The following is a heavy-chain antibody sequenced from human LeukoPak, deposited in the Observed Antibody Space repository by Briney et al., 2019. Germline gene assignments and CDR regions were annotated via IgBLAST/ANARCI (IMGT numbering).Heavy chain of an antibody. D-gene: IGHD6-13*01. J-gene: IGHJ6*03. CDR1: GGSFSGYY. CDR2: INHSGST. V-gene: IGHV4-34*01. CDR3: ARENSSSWYYYYYYMDV. Sequence: PSETLSLTCAVYGGSFSGYYWSWIRQPPGKGLEWIVEINHSGSTNYNPSLKSQVTISVDTSKNQFSLKLSSVTAADTAVYYCARENSSSWYYYYYYMDVWGKGTTVTVSS.